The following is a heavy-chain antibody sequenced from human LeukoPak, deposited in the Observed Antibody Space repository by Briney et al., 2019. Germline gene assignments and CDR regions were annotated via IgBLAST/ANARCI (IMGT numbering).Heavy chain of an antibody. J-gene: IGHJ3*02. V-gene: IGHV5-51*01. CDR3: ARQQRAKDIVVVVAATQAQDAFDI. Sequence: GESLRISCKGSGYSFTSYWIGWVRQMPGKGLEWMGIIYPGDSDTRYSPSFQGQVTISADKSISTAYLQWSSLKASDTAMYYCARQQRAKDIVVVVAATQAQDAFDIWGQGTMVTVSS. CDR2: IYPGDSDT. CDR1: GYSFTSYW. D-gene: IGHD2-15*01.